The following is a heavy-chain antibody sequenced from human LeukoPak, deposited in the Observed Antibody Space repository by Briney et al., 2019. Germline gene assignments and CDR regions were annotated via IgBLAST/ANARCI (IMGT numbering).Heavy chain of an antibody. Sequence: GGSLRLSCAASGFTFSSYEMNWVRQAPGKGLEWVSYISSSGSTIYYADSVKGRFTISRDNAKNSLYLQMNSLRAEDTAVYYCARDGLLWFGEPYGMDVWGQGTTVTVSS. D-gene: IGHD3-10*01. J-gene: IGHJ6*02. CDR1: GFTFSSYE. CDR2: ISSSGSTI. V-gene: IGHV3-48*03. CDR3: ARDGLLWFGEPYGMDV.